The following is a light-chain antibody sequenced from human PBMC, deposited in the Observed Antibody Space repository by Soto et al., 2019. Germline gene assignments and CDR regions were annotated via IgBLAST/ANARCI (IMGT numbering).Light chain of an antibody. CDR3: QQYYSTPQT. J-gene: IGKJ1*01. V-gene: IGKV4-1*01. Sequence: DIVMTQSPDSLAVSLGERATINCKSSQSVLYSSNNKNYLAWYQQKPGQPPKLLIYWASTRESGVPDRFSGSGSGTDFTLTISSLQAEDVAVYYCQQYYSTPQTFGPGPTVDI. CDR2: WAS. CDR1: QSVLYSSNNKNY.